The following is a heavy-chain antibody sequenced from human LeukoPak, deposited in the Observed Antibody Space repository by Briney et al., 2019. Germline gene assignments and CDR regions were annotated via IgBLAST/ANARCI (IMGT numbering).Heavy chain of an antibody. Sequence: PSETLSLTCTVSGGSISSGGYYWSWIRQHPGKGLEWIGYIYYSGSTNYNPSLKSRVTISVDTSKNQFSLKLSSVTAADTAVYYCARALYSGSYFAFDIWGQGTMVTVSS. V-gene: IGHV4-61*08. CDR3: ARALYSGSYFAFDI. CDR2: IYYSGST. CDR1: GGSISSGGYY. D-gene: IGHD1-26*01. J-gene: IGHJ3*02.